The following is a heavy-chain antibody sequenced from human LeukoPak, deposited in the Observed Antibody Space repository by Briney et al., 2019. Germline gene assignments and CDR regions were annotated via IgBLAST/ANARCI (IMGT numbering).Heavy chain of an antibody. V-gene: IGHV1-69*01. J-gene: IGHJ4*02. CDR2: IIPVFGTV. CDR3: EAVGGSNWFTY. CDR1: GDNFNNYV. Sequence: SVRVSCKASGDNFNNYVISWVRQAPGQGLEWMGGIIPVFGTVKYSQKFQGRVTITADEPPSTAYMQLDSLESSDTALYFCEAVGGSNWFTYWGQGTLVSVSS. D-gene: IGHD3-16*01.